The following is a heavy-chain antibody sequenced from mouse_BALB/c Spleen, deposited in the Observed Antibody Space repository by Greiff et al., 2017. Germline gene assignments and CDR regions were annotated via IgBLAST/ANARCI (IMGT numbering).Heavy chain of an antibody. D-gene: IGHD2-1*01. CDR2: IHYSGST. Sequence: GSGPELVKTSQSLSLTCTVTCYSLTSGYSWHWIRQFPGNKLEWMGYIHYSGSTNYNPSLKSRISITRDTSKNQFFLQLNSVTTEDTATYYCARPDGNYVDAMDYWGQGTSVTVSS. V-gene: IGHV3-1*02. CDR3: ARPDGNYVDAMDY. J-gene: IGHJ4*01. CDR1: CYSLTSGYS.